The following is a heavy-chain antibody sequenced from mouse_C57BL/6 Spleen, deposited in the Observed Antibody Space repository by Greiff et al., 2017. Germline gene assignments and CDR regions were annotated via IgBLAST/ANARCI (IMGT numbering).Heavy chain of an antibody. CDR1: GFTFSDYY. CDR3: ASVERDYYAMDY. CDR2: ISNGGGST. J-gene: IGHJ4*01. V-gene: IGHV5-12*01. Sequence: EVMLVESGGGLVQPGGSLKLSCAASGFTFSDYYMYWVRQTPEKRLEWVAYISNGGGSTYYPDTVKGRFTISRDNAKNTLYLQMSRLKSEDTAMYYCASVERDYYAMDYWGQGTSVTVSS.